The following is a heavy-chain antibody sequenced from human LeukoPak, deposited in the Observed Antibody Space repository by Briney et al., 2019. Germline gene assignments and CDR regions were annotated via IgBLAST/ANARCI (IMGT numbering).Heavy chain of an antibody. J-gene: IGHJ4*02. CDR2: ISAYNGNT. D-gene: IGHD3-22*01. CDR1: GYTFTSYG. CDR3: ARVSYDSSGYSYYFDY. Sequence: GASVKVSCKASGYTFTSYGISWVRQAPGQGLEWMGWISAYNGNTNYAQKFQGRVTITADESTSTAYMELSSLRSEDTAVYYCARVSYDSSGYSYYFDYWGQGTLVTVSS. V-gene: IGHV1-18*01.